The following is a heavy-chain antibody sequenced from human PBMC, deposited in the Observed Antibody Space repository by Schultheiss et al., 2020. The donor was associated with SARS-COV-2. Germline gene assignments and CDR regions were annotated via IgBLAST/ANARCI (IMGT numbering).Heavy chain of an antibody. CDR3: ARGREATTYGMDV. CDR1: GGSISGYY. Sequence: SETLSLTCTVSGGSISGYYWSWIRQPPGKGLEWIGYIYYSGSTNYNPSLKSRVTISVDTSKNQFSLKLSSVTAADTAVYYCARGREATTYGMDVWGQGTTVTVSS. J-gene: IGHJ6*02. CDR2: IYYSGST. D-gene: IGHD1-14*01. V-gene: IGHV4-59*12.